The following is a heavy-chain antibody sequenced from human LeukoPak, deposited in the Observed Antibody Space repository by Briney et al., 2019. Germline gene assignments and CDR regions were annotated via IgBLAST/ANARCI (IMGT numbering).Heavy chain of an antibody. CDR3: ATGRSCTTCYLPDY. D-gene: IGHD2-2*01. J-gene: IGHJ4*02. CDR1: GFTFSSYW. V-gene: IGHV3-7*01. CDR2: INQNGGEN. Sequence: PGGSLRLSCAASGFTFSSYWMSWVRQAPGNGLEWVANINQNGGENYYVDSVKGRFTISRDNTKNSVYLQMNSLRAEDTAVYYCATGRSCTTCYLPDYWGQGTLVTVSS.